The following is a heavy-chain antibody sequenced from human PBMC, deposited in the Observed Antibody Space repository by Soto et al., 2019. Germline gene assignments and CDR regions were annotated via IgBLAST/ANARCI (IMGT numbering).Heavy chain of an antibody. V-gene: IGHV4-4*02. CDR2: IYHSGST. CDR3: ARSQRDGRDFY. D-gene: IGHD2-8*01. J-gene: IGHJ4*02. Sequence: QVQLQESGPGLVKPSGTLSLTCAVSGGSISSSNWWSWVRQPPGKGLEWIGEIYHSGSTNYNPSLKSRVTISVDXXXNXFSLXLTSVTXXDTAVYYCARSQRDGRDFYWGQGTLVTVSS. CDR1: GGSISSSNW.